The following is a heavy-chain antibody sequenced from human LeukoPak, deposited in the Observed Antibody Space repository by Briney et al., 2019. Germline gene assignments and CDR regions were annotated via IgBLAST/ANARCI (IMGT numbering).Heavy chain of an antibody. J-gene: IGHJ6*03. CDR3: ARRWNYGRNYYIDV. D-gene: IGHD1-7*01. CDR1: GGSFSNYY. Sequence: SETLSLTCAVYGGSFSNYYWNWIRQTPGKALEWLGEINDRGRANYNPSLMSRVTVSVDTSKNQFSLRLTSVTATDTAIYYCARRWNYGRNYYIDVWGKGATVSVSS. V-gene: IGHV4-34*01. CDR2: INDRGRA.